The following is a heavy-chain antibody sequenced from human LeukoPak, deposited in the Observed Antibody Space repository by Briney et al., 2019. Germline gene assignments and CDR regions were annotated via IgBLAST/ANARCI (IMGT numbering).Heavy chain of an antibody. CDR3: AIQNAYYYHIDV. J-gene: IGHJ6*03. CDR1: GQSFSTGYY. Sequence: SETLSLTCVVAGQSFSTGYYWALIRQPPGKGLEWIGNIYHTGITYYNPSLKSRVTISLDKSRNQFSLNLNSVTASDTAIYYCAIQNAYYYHIDVWGKGTTVTVSS. CDR2: IYHTGIT. D-gene: IGHD3-10*01. V-gene: IGHV4-38-2*01.